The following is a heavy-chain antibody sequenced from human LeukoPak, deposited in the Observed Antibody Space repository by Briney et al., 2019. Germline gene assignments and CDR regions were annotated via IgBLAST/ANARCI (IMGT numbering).Heavy chain of an antibody. CDR1: GGSISSSSYY. J-gene: IGHJ4*02. CDR3: AREGIAGGGFL. Sequence: SETLSLTCTVSGGSISSSSYYWGWIRQPPGKGLEWIGSIYHSGSTYYNPSLKSRVTISVDTSKNQFSLKLSSVTAADTAVYYCAREGIAGGGFLWGQGTLVTVSS. V-gene: IGHV4-39*07. D-gene: IGHD6-13*01. CDR2: IYHSGST.